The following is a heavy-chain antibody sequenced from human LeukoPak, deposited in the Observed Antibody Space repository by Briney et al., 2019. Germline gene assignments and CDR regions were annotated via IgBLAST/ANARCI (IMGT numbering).Heavy chain of an antibody. V-gene: IGHV4-34*01. D-gene: IGHD2-2*01. CDR2: INLSGST. J-gene: IGHJ6*01. CDR1: GGSFSGYY. Sequence: PSETLPLTCAVHGGSFSGYYWSWIRQPPGKGLEWIGEINLSGSTTYNPSLKSRVTISVATSKNRFSLKLSSVAAADSGVYYCARGYWSSTSCYFWGYYYGMDVWGQGATVAVSS. CDR3: ARGYWSSTSCYFWGYYYGMDV.